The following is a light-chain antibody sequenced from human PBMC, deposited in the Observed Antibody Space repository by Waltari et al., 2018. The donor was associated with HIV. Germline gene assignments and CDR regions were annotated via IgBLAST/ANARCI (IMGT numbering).Light chain of an antibody. Sequence: QSALTQSASVSGSPGQSITISCTGTSSDVGGYNYVSWYQQHPGKAPKLMIYEVSNRPSGVSNRFSGSKSGNTASLTISGLQAEDEADYYCSSYTSSSVVFGGGTKLTVL. CDR3: SSYTSSSVV. CDR2: EVS. J-gene: IGLJ2*01. V-gene: IGLV2-14*01. CDR1: SSDVGGYNY.